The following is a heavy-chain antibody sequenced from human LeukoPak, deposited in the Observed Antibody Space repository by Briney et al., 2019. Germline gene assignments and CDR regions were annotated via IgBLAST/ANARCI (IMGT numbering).Heavy chain of an antibody. Sequence: GASVKVSCKASGYTFTSYDINWVRQATGQGLEWMGWMNPNSGNTGYAQKFQGRVTMTRNTSISTAYMELSSLRSEDTAVYYCARPTRITMVRGVIITLGYWGQGTLVTVSS. CDR3: ARPTRITMVRGVIITLGY. V-gene: IGHV1-8*01. CDR2: MNPNSGNT. J-gene: IGHJ4*02. D-gene: IGHD3-10*01. CDR1: GYTFTSYD.